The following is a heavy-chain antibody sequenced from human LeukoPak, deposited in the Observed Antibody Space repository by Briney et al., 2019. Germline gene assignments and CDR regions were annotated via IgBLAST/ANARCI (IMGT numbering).Heavy chain of an antibody. CDR1: GFTFSSYW. V-gene: IGHV3-7*03. D-gene: IGHD3-3*01. CDR3: ARDEVVGRRLYDFWSGYYPPYYYYGMDV. J-gene: IGHJ6*02. Sequence: GGSLRLSCAASGFTFSSYWMSWVRQAPGKGLEWVANIKQDGSEKYYVDSVKGRFTISRDNAKNSLYLQMNSLRAEDTAVYYCARDEVVGRRLYDFWSGYYPPYYYYGMDVWGQGTTVTVSS. CDR2: IKQDGSEK.